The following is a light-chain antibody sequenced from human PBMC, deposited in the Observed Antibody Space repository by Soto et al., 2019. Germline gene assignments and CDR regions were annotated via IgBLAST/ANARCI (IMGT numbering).Light chain of an antibody. J-gene: IGLJ3*02. V-gene: IGLV8-61*01. CDR1: SGSVSTSYY. Sequence: QTVVTQEPSFSVSPGGTVTLTCGLSSGSVSTSYYPSWYQLTPGQAPRTLIHNTNIRSSGVPDRFSGSVLGNKAALTITGAQADDESDYYCVLYMGNGIWVFGGGTKVTVL. CDR2: NTN. CDR3: VLYMGNGIWV.